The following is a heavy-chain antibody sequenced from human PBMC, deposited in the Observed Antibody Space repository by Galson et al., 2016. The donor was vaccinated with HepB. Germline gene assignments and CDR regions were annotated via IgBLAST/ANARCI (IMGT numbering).Heavy chain of an antibody. CDR2: IIPMLGTP. Sequence: SVKVSCKASGGTVNSYAISWVRQAPGQGLEWLGGIIPMLGTPNYAPNFKDRVTISADRFSSTGYMELSRLTSEDTAVYFCARGAGKFWYFDLWGRGTLITVSS. CDR3: ARGAGKFWYFDL. V-gene: IGHV1-69*10. J-gene: IGHJ2*01. CDR1: GGTVNSYA. D-gene: IGHD6-19*01.